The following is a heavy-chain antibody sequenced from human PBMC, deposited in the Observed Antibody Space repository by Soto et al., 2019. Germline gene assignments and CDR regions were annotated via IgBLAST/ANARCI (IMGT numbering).Heavy chain of an antibody. J-gene: IGHJ4*02. D-gene: IGHD6-19*01. CDR1: GDSMSSSDYY. Sequence: QLQLHESGPGLVKPSETLSLTCAVSGDSMSSSDYYWGWIRQPPGKGLEWIGSIYYSGSTYYNPSLHSPVAISVDTSKNQFSLKLKSVTAADTAIYYCARRTVNIRTFYSGLKTHCFDYWGQGAPVTVSS. CDR2: IYYSGST. CDR3: ARRTVNIRTFYSGLKTHCFDY. V-gene: IGHV4-39*01.